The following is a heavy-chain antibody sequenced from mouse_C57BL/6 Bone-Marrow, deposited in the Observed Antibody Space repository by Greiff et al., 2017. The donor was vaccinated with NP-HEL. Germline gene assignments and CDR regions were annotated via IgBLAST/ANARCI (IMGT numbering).Heavy chain of an antibody. CDR2: INPYNGGT. V-gene: IGHV1-19*01. CDR1: GYTFTDYY. J-gene: IGHJ2*01. CDR3: ARGDSYYFDY. Sequence: DVQLQESGPVLVKPGASVKMSCKASGYTFTDYYMNWVKQSHGKSLEWIGVINPYNGGTSYNQKFKGKATLTVYKSSSTAYMELNSLTSDDSAVYYCARGDSYYFDYWGQGTTLTVSS.